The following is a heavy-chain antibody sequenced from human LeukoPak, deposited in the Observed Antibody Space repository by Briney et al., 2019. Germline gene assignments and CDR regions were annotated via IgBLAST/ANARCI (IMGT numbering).Heavy chain of an antibody. J-gene: IGHJ4*02. CDR1: AGSFSGYY. Sequence: SETLSLTCAVCAGSFSGYYWSWIRQPPGKGLEWIGEINHSGSTNYNPSLKSRVVISVDTSKNQFSLKLNSVTAADTAVYYCARPHSTFFDQDAAYYFDYWGQGILVTVSS. D-gene: IGHD3-9*01. CDR2: INHSGST. CDR3: ARPHSTFFDQDAAYYFDY. V-gene: IGHV4-34*01.